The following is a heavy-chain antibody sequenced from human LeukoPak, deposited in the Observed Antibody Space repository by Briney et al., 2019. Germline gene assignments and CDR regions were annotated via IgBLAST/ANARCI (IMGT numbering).Heavy chain of an antibody. D-gene: IGHD3-10*01. CDR3: ARDTHYYGSGSYYD. CDR1: GGSISSGDYY. J-gene: IGHJ4*02. V-gene: IGHV4-30-4*01. Sequence: SETLSLTCTVSGGSISSGDYYWSWIRQPPGKGLEWIGYIYYSGSTYYNPSLKSRVTISVDTPKNQFSLKLSSVTAADTAVYYCARDTHYYGSGSYYDWGQGTLVTVSS. CDR2: IYYSGST.